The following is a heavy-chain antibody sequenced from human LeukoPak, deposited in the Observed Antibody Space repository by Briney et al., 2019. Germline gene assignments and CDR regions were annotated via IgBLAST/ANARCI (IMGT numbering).Heavy chain of an antibody. V-gene: IGHV4-4*07. CDR1: GASISSYY. CDR2: IYVTGNT. D-gene: IGHD6-13*01. J-gene: IGHJ1*01. Sequence: PSETLSLTCTVSGASISSYYLSWIRQPAGKALEWIGRIYVTGNTTYNLSLESRVTMSLDTSKNHFSLKLRSVTAADTAVYYCARRGSRSIAAAGMGYFQHWGQGTLVTVSS. CDR3: ARRGSRSIAAAGMGYFQH.